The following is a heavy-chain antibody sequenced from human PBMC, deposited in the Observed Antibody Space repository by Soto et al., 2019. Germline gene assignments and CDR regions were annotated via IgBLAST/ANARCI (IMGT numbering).Heavy chain of an antibody. D-gene: IGHD2-2*01. J-gene: IGHJ5*02. V-gene: IGHV1-69*13. CDR2: IIPIFGTA. CDR3: ASRYCSSTSCYKEGGKWFDP. Sequence: SVKVSCKASGGTFSSYAISWVRQAPGQGLEWMGGIIPIFGTANYAQKFQGRVTITADESTSTAYMELSSLRSEDTAVYYCASRYCSSTSCYKEGGKWFDPWGQGTLVTVS. CDR1: GGTFSSYA.